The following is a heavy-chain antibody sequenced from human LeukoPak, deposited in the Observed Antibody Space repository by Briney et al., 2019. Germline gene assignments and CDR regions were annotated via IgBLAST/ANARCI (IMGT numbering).Heavy chain of an antibody. CDR1: GGSISIYY. J-gene: IGHJ5*02. D-gene: IGHD1-26*01. CDR2: IYNSGST. CDR3: TRDRELGS. Sequence: SETLSLTCTVSGGSISIYYWNWIRQPPGKGLEWIGSIYNSGSTTYNPSLKSRVTISGDTSKNQFSLKLSSVTAADTAVYYCTRDRELGSWGQGTLVTVPS. V-gene: IGHV4-59*01.